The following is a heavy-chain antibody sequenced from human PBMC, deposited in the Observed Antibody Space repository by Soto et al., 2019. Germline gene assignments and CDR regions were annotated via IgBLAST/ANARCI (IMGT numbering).Heavy chain of an antibody. D-gene: IGHD5-12*01. CDR3: AKDFELGSYSGYGASDY. J-gene: IGHJ4*02. CDR1: GFTFSSYA. Sequence: PGGSLRLSCAASGFTFSSYAMSWVRQAPGKGLEWVSAISGSGGSTYYADSVKGRFTISRDNSKNTLYLQMNSLRAEDTAVYYCAKDFELGSYSGYGASDYWGQGPLVTVSS. CDR2: ISGSGGST. V-gene: IGHV3-23*01.